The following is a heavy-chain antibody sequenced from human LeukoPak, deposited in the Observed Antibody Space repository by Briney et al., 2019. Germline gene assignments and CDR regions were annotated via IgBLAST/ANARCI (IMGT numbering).Heavy chain of an antibody. CDR2: IRYDGSNK. D-gene: IGHD3-10*01. Sequence: TGGSLRLSCTASGFTFSSYGMHWVRQAPGQGLEWGAFIRYDGSNKYYADSVKGRFTISRDNSKNTLYLQMNSMRAEDTAVYYCARVPFGSGSYSTLDYWGQGTLVTVSS. V-gene: IGHV3-30*02. CDR3: ARVPFGSGSYSTLDY. CDR1: GFTFSSYG. J-gene: IGHJ4*02.